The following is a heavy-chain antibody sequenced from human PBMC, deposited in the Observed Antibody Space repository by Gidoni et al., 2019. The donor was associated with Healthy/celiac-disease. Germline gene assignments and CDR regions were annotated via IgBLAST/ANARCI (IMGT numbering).Heavy chain of an antibody. CDR1: GFTFSSYS. V-gene: IGHV3-23*01. CDR2: ISGSGGST. D-gene: IGHD6-19*01. J-gene: IGHJ4*02. Sequence: EVQLLESGGGLVQPGGSLRLSCAASGFTFSSYSMGWVRQAPGTGLGWVSAISGSGGSTYYADSVKGRFTISRDNSKNTLYLQMNSLRAEDTAVYYCAKGGVAVAGPDYWGQGTLVTVSS. CDR3: AKGGVAVAGPDY.